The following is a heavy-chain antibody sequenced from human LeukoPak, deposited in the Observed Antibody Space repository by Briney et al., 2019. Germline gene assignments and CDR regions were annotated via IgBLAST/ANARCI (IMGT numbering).Heavy chain of an antibody. CDR1: GFAVRSNY. CDR3: ARDRGPGWFDP. J-gene: IGHJ5*02. Sequence: GGSLRLSCAASGFAVRSNYVSWVRQAPGKGLEWVSVIYSTGTTFYADSVKGRFAISRDNSTNTVYLQMHGLRPEDTAVYYCARDRGPGWFDPWGQGPLVPVSS. CDR2: IYSTGTT. D-gene: IGHD2-2*01. V-gene: IGHV3-66*03.